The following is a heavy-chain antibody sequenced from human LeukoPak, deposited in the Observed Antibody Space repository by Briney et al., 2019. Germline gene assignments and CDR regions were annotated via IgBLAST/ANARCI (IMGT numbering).Heavy chain of an antibody. Sequence: SETLSLTCTVPGGSISSGDYYWSWIRQPPGKGLEWIGYIYYSGSTYYNPSLKSRVTISVDTSKNQFSLKLSSVTAADTAMYYCARVARKQLVRGLFDYWGQGTLVTVSS. CDR2: IYYSGST. CDR1: GGSISSGDYY. CDR3: ARVARKQLVRGLFDY. J-gene: IGHJ4*02. D-gene: IGHD6-6*01. V-gene: IGHV4-30-4*01.